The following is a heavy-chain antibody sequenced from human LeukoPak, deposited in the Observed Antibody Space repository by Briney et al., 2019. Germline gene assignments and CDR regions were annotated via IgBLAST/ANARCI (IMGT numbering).Heavy chain of an antibody. J-gene: IGHJ6*02. CDR3: ARDLAFGGAV. Sequence: KPSETLSLTCAVYGGSFSGYYWSWIRQPPGKGLEWIGEINHSGSTNYNPSLKSRVTISVDTSKNQFSLKLSSVTAADTAVYYCARDLAFGGAVWGQGTTVTVSS. D-gene: IGHD4-23*01. CDR1: GGSFSGYY. V-gene: IGHV4-34*01. CDR2: INHSGST.